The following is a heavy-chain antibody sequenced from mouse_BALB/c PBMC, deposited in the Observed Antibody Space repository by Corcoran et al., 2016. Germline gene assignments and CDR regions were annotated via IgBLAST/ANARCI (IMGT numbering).Heavy chain of an antibody. D-gene: IGHD1-1*01. CDR1: GYTFSSYW. V-gene: IGHV1-9*01. Sequence: QVQLQQSGAELMKPGASVKISCKATGYTFSSYWIEWVKQRPGHGLEWIGEILPGSGSTNYNEKFKGKATFTADTSSNTAYMQLSSLTSEDSAVYYCARRILHYYGSSYGFAYWGQGTLVTVSA. CDR2: ILPGSGST. CDR3: ARRILHYYGSSYGFAY. J-gene: IGHJ3*01.